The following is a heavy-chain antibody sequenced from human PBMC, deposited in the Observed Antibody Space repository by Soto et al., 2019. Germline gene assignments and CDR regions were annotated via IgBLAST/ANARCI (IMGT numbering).Heavy chain of an antibody. Sequence: QVQLVQSGAEVTKPGASVKVSCKASGYTFTSYDINWVRQATGQGREWMGWMSPNSGATGYAQKLQGRVTMTRDTSISTVYMELSNMRAEATAIYYCARGVDNGVDVWGQGSTVTVSS. D-gene: IGHD2-8*01. CDR3: ARGVDNGVDV. V-gene: IGHV1-8*01. CDR1: GYTFTSYD. J-gene: IGHJ6*02. CDR2: MSPNSGAT.